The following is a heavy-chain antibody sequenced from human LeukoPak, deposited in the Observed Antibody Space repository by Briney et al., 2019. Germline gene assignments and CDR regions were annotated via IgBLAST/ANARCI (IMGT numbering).Heavy chain of an antibody. V-gene: IGHV3-53*01. Sequence: GGSLRLSCAASGFAVSTTYMSWVRQAPGKGLEWVSVIYTSGSTYYADSVKGRFTISRDNSKNTVYLQMNSLRAEYTAVYYCARDITSTRYYDYWGQGTLVTVSS. D-gene: IGHD3-3*02. CDR1: GFAVSTTY. J-gene: IGHJ4*02. CDR3: ARDITSTRYYDY. CDR2: IYTSGST.